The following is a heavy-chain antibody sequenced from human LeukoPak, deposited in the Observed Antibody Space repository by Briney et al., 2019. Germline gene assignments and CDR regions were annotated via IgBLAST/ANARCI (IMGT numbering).Heavy chain of an antibody. D-gene: IGHD3-10*01. CDR2: IYTSGST. CDR3: ARTYGSGPGPYNWFDP. CDR1: GGSISSYY. Sequence: SETLSLTCTVSGGSISSYYWSWIRQPAGKGLEWIGRIYTSGSTNYNPSLKSRVTMSVDTSKNQFSLKLSSVTAADTAVYYCARTYGSGPGPYNWFDPWGQGTLVTVSS. J-gene: IGHJ5*02. V-gene: IGHV4-4*07.